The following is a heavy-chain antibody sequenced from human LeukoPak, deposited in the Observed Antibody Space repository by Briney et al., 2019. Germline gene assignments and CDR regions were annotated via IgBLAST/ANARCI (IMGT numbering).Heavy chain of an antibody. CDR3: AKSAAARYYYYYYMDV. J-gene: IGHJ6*03. V-gene: IGHV3-53*01. D-gene: IGHD6-13*01. CDR1: GFTVSSNY. Sequence: GGSLRLSCAASGFTVSSNYMSWVRQAPGKGLEWVSVIYSGGSTYYADSVKGRFTISRDNSKNTLYLQMNSLRAEDTAVYYCAKSAAARYYYYYYMDVWGKGTTVTVSS. CDR2: IYSGGST.